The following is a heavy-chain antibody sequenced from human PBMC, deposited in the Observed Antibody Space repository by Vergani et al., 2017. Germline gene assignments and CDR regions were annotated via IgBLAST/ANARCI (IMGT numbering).Heavy chain of an antibody. D-gene: IGHD4-23*01. CDR2: INPSGGST. Sequence: QVQLVQSGAEVKKPGSSVKVSCKASGGTFSSYAISWVRQAPGQGLEWMGIINPSGGSTSYAQKFQGRVTMTRDTSTSTVYMELSSLRSEDTAVYYCARHPQPHDYGGNSAYFDYWGQGTLVTVSS. J-gene: IGHJ4*02. CDR3: ARHPQPHDYGGNSAYFDY. CDR1: GGTFSSYA. V-gene: IGHV1-46*01.